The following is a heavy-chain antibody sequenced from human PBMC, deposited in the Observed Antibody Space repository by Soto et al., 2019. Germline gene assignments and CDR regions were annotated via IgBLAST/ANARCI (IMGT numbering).Heavy chain of an antibody. CDR1: GGSFSGYY. CDR2: INHSGST. Sequence: SETLSLTCAVYGGSFSGYYWSWIRQPPGKGLEWIGEINHSGSTNYNPSLKSRVTISVDTSKNQFSLKLSSVTAADTAVYYCARGGGWELLPSYGMDVWGQGTTVTVSS. J-gene: IGHJ6*02. CDR3: ARGGGWELLPSYGMDV. D-gene: IGHD1-26*01. V-gene: IGHV4-34*01.